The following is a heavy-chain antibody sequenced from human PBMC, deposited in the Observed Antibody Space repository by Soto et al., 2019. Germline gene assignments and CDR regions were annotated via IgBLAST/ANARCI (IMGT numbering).Heavy chain of an antibody. J-gene: IGHJ6*02. CDR1: GGSVSSGSYY. CDR2: IYYSGST. V-gene: IGHV4-61*01. D-gene: IGHD1-7*01. CDR3: ARDELELRDYYYYGMDV. Sequence: QVQLQESGPGLVKPSETLSLTCTVSGGSVSSGSYYWSLIRQPPGKGLEWIGYIYYSGSTNYNPSLKGRVTISVDTSKNQFSLKLSSVAAADTAVYYCARDELELRDYYYYGMDVWGQGTTVTVSS.